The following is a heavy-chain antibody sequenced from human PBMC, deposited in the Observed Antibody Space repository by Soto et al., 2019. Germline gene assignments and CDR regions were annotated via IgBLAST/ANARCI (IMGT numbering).Heavy chain of an antibody. J-gene: IGHJ4*02. V-gene: IGHV1-58*01. CDR2: IVVGSGNT. CDR1: GFTFTSSA. CDR3: AATRLWELLQFDY. D-gene: IGHD1-26*01. Sequence: QMQLVQSGPEVKKPGTSVKVSCQASGFTFTSSAVQWVRQARGQRLEWIGWIVVGSGNTNYAQKFQERVTITRDMSTSTAYMELSSLRSEDKAVYYCAATRLWELLQFDYWGQGTLVTVSS.